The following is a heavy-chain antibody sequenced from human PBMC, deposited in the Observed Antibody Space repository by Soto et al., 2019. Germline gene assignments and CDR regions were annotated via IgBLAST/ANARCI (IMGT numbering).Heavy chain of an antibody. D-gene: IGHD3-3*01. V-gene: IGHV4-61*01. CDR2: IYYSGST. J-gene: IGHJ4*02. Sequence: SETLSLTCTVSGGSVTSGSYYWSWIRQPPGRGLEWIGYIYYSGSTNYNSSLKSRVTISADTSKNQFSLKLSSVTAADTAVYYCAVSITIFGVPGSFDYWGRGTLVTVSS. CDR1: GGSVTSGSYY. CDR3: AVSITIFGVPGSFDY.